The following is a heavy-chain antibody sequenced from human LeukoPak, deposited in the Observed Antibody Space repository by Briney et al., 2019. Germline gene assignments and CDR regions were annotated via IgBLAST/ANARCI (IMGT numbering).Heavy chain of an antibody. D-gene: IGHD3-10*01. V-gene: IGHV4-30-4*08. CDR3: ARQVSDYYYYYIDV. CDR2: IYYSGTT. Sequence: SETLSLTCTVSGGSISSGDYYWSWIRQPPGKGLEWIGYIYYSGTTYYNPSLESRVTIFEDTSKNQFSLMLNSVTAADTAVYYCARQVSDYYYYYIDVWGEGTTVTVSS. J-gene: IGHJ6*03. CDR1: GGSISSGDYY.